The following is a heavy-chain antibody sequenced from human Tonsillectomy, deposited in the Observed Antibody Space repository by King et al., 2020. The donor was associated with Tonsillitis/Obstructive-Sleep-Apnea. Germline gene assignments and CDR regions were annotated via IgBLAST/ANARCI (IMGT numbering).Heavy chain of an antibody. CDR2: IWYDGSNQ. J-gene: IGHJ5*02. CDR3: ARDLGNIVVVPAAPHYWFDP. V-gene: IGHV3-33*01. Sequence: QLVQSVGGVVQPGRSLRLSCAASGFTFSNYGMHWVRQAPGKGLEWVAIIWYDGSNQYYADSVKGRFTISRDNSKNTLYLQMNSLRVEDTAVYYCARDLGNIVVVPAAPHYWFDPWGQGTLVTVSS. CDR1: GFTFSNYG. D-gene: IGHD2-2*01.